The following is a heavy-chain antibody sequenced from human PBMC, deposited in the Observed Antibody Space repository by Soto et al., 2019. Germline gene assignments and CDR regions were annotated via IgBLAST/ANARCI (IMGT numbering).Heavy chain of an antibody. J-gene: IGHJ5*02. CDR2: IIPISGTA. V-gene: IGHV1-69*06. CDR3: ATSPLASAITARGWFDP. CDR1: GGTFSNFA. D-gene: IGHD6-6*01. Sequence: ASVKVSCKASGGTFSNFAISWVRQAPGQGLEWMGGIIPISGTANYAQKFQGRVAVTADKSTTTAHMELRSLRYEDTAVYYCATSPLASAITARGWFDPWGQGTLVTV.